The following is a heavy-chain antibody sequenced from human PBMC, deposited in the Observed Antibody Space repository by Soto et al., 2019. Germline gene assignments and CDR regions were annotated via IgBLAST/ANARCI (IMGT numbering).Heavy chain of an antibody. CDR3: ARSVAVLGAHIHX. CDR1: GGSISGSY. D-gene: IGHD2-15*01. CDR2: VYYTGST. V-gene: IGHV4-59*01. J-gene: IGHJ4*02. Sequence: SETLSLTCSVSGGSISGSYWSWIRQSPGKGLEWLVYVYYTGSTNYSPSLRSRVSISVDTSKNEFSLRLRSVTAADTAVYFCARSVAVLGAHIHXWGQGTQVTVSX.